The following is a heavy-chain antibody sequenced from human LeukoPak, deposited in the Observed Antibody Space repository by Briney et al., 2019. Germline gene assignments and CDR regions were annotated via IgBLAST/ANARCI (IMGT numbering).Heavy chain of an antibody. J-gene: IGHJ4*02. CDR3: ARVGDGYNLRGYYFDY. Sequence: GGSLRLSCAASGFTFSSYSMNWVRQAPGKGLEWVSYISSSGSTIYYADSVKGRFTISRDNAKNSLYLQMNSLRAEDTAVYYCARVGDGYNLRGYYFDYWGQGTLVTVSS. V-gene: IGHV3-48*04. CDR2: ISSSGSTI. CDR1: GFTFSSYS. D-gene: IGHD5-24*01.